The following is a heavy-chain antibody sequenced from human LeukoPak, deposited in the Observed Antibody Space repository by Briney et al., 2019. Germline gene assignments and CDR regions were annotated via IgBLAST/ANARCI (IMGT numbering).Heavy chain of an antibody. V-gene: IGHV3-48*03. CDR3: ARGATDSEEWELPDGDY. CDR2: ISSSGSTI. D-gene: IGHD1-26*01. CDR1: GFTVSSNY. J-gene: IGHJ4*02. Sequence: PGGSLRLSCAASGFTVSSNYMTWVRQAPGKGLEWVSYISSSGSTIYYADSVKGRFTISRDNAKNSLYLQMNSLRAEDTAVYYCARGATDSEEWELPDGDYWGQGTLVTVSS.